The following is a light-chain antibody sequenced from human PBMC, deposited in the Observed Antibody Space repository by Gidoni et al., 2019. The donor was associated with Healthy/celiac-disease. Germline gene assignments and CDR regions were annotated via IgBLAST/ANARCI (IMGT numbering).Light chain of an antibody. V-gene: IGKV3-11*01. CDR2: DAS. J-gene: IGKJ1*01. CDR1: QSVSSY. CDR3: QQRSNWLTWT. Sequence: DIVLTQSPATLSLSPGERATLSCRASQSVSSYLAWYQQNPGQAPRLLIYDASNRATGIPARFSGSGSGTDFTLTISSLEPEDFAVYYCQQRSNWLTWTFGQGTKVEIK.